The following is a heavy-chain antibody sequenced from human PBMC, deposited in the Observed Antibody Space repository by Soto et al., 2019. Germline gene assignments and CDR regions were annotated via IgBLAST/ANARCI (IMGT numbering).Heavy chain of an antibody. V-gene: IGHV1-58*01. Sequence: ASVKVSCQASGFTFTSSAVQWVRQARGQRLEWIGWIVVGSGNTNYAQKFQERVTITRDMSTSTAYMELSSLRSEDTAVYYCAADKGGYDPDKSMDVWGQGTTVTVSS. CDR1: GFTFTSSA. J-gene: IGHJ6*02. CDR3: AADKGGYDPDKSMDV. CDR2: IVVGSGNT. D-gene: IGHD5-12*01.